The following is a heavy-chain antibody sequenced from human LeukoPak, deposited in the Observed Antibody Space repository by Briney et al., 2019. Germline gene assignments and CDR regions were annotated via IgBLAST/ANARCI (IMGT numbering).Heavy chain of an antibody. V-gene: IGHV7-4-1*02. CDR3: ARSPRNFDY. CDR1: GYTFTDYA. CDR2: INTDTGSP. J-gene: IGHJ4*02. Sequence: ASVKVSCKASGYTFTDYAMNWVRQAPGQGLEWMGWINTDTGSPTYAQGFTGRFVFSLDTSVSTAYLQISGLKAEDTAVYYCARSPRNFDYWGQGTLVTVSS.